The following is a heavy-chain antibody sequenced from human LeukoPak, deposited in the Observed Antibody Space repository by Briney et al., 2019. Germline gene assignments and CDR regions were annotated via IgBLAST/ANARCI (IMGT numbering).Heavy chain of an antibody. CDR1: GFTVRSNY. CDR2: IYSDGTT. D-gene: IGHD2-2*01. CDR3: ARVPAATSTFDY. Sequence: GGSLRLSCAASGFTVRSNYMSWVRQAPGKGLEWVSEIYSDGTTYYAASVKGRFTISRDNAKNSLYLQMNSLRAEDTAVYYCARVPAATSTFDYWGQGTLVTVSS. J-gene: IGHJ4*02. V-gene: IGHV3-53*01.